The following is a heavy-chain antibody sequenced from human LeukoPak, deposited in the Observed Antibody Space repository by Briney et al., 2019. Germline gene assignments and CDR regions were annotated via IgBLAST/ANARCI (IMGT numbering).Heavy chain of an antibody. Sequence: SETLSLTCAVYGGSFSGYYWSWIRQPPGKGLEWIGEINHSGSTNYNPSLKSRVTISVDTSKNQFSLKLSSVTAAGTAVYYCARGSTYDFWSGYYFTRYYFDYWGQGTLVTVSS. CDR1: GGSFSGYY. CDR3: ARGSTYDFWSGYYFTRYYFDY. J-gene: IGHJ4*02. V-gene: IGHV4-34*01. D-gene: IGHD3-3*01. CDR2: INHSGST.